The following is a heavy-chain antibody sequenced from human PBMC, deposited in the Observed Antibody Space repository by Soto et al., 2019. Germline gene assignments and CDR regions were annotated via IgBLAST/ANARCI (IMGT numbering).Heavy chain of an antibody. Sequence: QVQLVQSGAEVKKPGASVKVSCKASGYTFTSYGISWVRQAPGQGLKWMGWISAYNGNTNYAQKLQGRVTMTTDTSTSTAYMELRSLRSDDTAVYYCARDDAGGDSGYDTRYYYGMDVWGQGTTVTVSS. J-gene: IGHJ6*02. V-gene: IGHV1-18*01. CDR3: ARDDAGGDSGYDTRYYYGMDV. D-gene: IGHD5-12*01. CDR2: ISAYNGNT. CDR1: GYTFTSYG.